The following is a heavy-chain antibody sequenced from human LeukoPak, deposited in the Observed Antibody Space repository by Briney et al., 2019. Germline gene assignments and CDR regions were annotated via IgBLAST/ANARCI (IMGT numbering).Heavy chain of an antibody. CDR2: FDPEDGET. Sequence: ASVKVSCKVSGYTLTELSMHWVRQAPGKGLEWMGGFDPEDGETIYAQKFQGRVTMTEDTSTDTAYMELSSLRSEDTAVYYCATDSHSNYRPSYFDYWGQGTLVTVSS. D-gene: IGHD4-11*01. J-gene: IGHJ4*02. CDR1: GYTLTELS. V-gene: IGHV1-24*01. CDR3: ATDSHSNYRPSYFDY.